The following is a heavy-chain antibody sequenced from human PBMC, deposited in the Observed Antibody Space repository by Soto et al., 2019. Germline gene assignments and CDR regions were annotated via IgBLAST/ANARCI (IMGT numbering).Heavy chain of an antibody. V-gene: IGHV1-2*04. CDR1: GYRFTDYH. J-gene: IGHJ6*04. Sequence: ASVKVSCKASGYRFTDYHIHWVRQAPGQGLEWLGRINPKSGGTSTAQKFQGWVTMTTDTSISTASMELTRLTSDDTAIYYCARGDSTDCSNGVCSFFYNHDMDVWGEGTTVTSPQ. CDR2: INPKSGGT. D-gene: IGHD2-8*01. CDR3: ARGDSTDCSNGVCSFFYNHDMDV.